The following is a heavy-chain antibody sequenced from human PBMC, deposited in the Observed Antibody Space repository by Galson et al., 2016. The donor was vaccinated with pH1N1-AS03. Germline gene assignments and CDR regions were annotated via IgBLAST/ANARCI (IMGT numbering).Heavy chain of an antibody. V-gene: IGHV1-18*01. D-gene: IGHD1-1*01. CDR1: DDTFNSHG. Sequence: SVKVSCKASDDTFNSHGISWVRQAPGQGLEWMGWISANNGDTNYAQKFQGRVTMTTDTSTSNTYMELRSLRSDDTAVYYCARMEKRWGDAYDIWGQGTMVTVSS. CDR2: ISANNGDT. J-gene: IGHJ3*02. CDR3: ARMEKRWGDAYDI.